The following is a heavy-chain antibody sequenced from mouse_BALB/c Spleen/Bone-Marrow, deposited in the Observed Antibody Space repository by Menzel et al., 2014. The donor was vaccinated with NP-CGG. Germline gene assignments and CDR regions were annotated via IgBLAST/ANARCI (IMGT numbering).Heavy chain of an antibody. V-gene: IGHV1S130*01. Sequence: QVQLQQSGSVLVRPGASVMLSCKVSGYTFTSSWMHWARQRPGQGLEWIGEIHPNSGNSNYNEQFKGKATLTVDTSSSTAYVDISSLTAEDSAVYYCARHHRYAYYFDYWGQGTTLTVSS. CDR3: ARHHRYAYYFDY. CDR1: GYTFTSSW. D-gene: IGHD2-14*01. CDR2: IHPNSGNS. J-gene: IGHJ2*01.